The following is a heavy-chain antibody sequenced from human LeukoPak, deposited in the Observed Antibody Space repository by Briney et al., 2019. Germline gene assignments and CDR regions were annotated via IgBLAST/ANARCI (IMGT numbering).Heavy chain of an antibody. CDR3: ARHRYYYDSSGYYYQP. CDR1: GASISSYY. J-gene: IGHJ5*02. V-gene: IGHV4-59*01. CDR2: IYYSGST. D-gene: IGHD3-22*01. Sequence: SETVSLTCTVSGASISSYYWIWIRQPPGKGLEWVGYIYYSGSTNYNPSLKSRVTISVDTSKNQFSLRLSPVTAADTAVYYCARHRYYYDSSGYYYQPWGQGTLVTVSS.